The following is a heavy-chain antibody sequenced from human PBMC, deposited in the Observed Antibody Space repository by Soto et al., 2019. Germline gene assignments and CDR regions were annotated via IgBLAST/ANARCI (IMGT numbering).Heavy chain of an antibody. CDR3: VSSLARLWG. D-gene: IGHD3-10*01. Sequence: PWGSLRLSCAASGFTCGFAFTNYWMHWVRQAPGKGLVWVSRINIDGSITDYADSVKGRFTISRDNPKNTLYLQMNSLRVDDTAVYFCVSSLARLWGWGQGTLLPVSS. CDR2: INIDGSIT. CDR1: GFTCGFAFTNYW. V-gene: IGHV3-74*01. J-gene: IGHJ4*02.